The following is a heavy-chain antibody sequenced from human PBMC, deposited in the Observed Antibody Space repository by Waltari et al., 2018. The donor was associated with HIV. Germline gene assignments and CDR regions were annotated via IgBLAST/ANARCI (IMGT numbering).Heavy chain of an antibody. CDR2: IYYSEST. D-gene: IGHD2-2*01. CDR1: GGSISSGGYY. J-gene: IGHJ5*02. V-gene: IGHV4-31*03. Sequence: QVQLQESGPGLVKPSQTLSLTCTVSGGSISSGGYYWRWIRQHPGKGPEWIGYIYYSESTYYSPSLKSRVTISVDTSKNQFSLKLSSVPAADTAVYYCARDHTRSSTSWERFDPWGQGTLVTVSS. CDR3: ARDHTRSSTSWERFDP.